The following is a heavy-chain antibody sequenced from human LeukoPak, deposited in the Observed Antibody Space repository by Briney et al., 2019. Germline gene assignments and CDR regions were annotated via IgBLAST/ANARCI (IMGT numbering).Heavy chain of an antibody. J-gene: IGHJ4*02. CDR1: GFTLTDNY. CDR3: ARRGVVGSTTEFAFDH. CDR2: IYGGGDT. Sequence: GGSLRLSCAAPGFTLTDNYMNWVRQSSGKGLEWVSVIYGGGDTNYPDSVKGGFIISRETSKNTVYLQMDSLRAEDTAVYYCARRGVVGSTTEFAFDHWGQGTLVTVSS. V-gene: IGHV3-53*05. D-gene: IGHD1-26*01.